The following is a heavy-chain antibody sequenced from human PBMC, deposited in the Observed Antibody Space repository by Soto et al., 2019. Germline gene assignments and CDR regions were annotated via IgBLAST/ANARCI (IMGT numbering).Heavy chain of an antibody. V-gene: IGHV1-18*04. J-gene: IGHJ6*02. CDR2: IGVYNGKT. CDR3: SRARYCTSPSCYNHYYYGMDI. CDR1: GYTFTKYG. D-gene: IGHD2-2*02. Sequence: QEQLVQSGGEVKKPGASVRVSCKASGYTFTKYGITWVRQAPGQGLEWMGWIGVYNGKTNYARTIKGRVIITADTSASTAYMALRSLRSDDAAVYYCSRARYCTSPSCYNHYYYGMDIWGQGTTVSVSS.